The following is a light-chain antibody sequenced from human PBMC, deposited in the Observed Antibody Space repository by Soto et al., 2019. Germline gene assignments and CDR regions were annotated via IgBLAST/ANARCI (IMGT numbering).Light chain of an antibody. CDR2: KAY. V-gene: IGKV1-5*03. CDR3: QQYETYWT. J-gene: IGKJ1*01. CDR1: QSISSW. Sequence: DIQMTQSPSTLSASVGDSVTLTCRASQSISSWLAWYQQKPGKAPKLLIYKAYILESGVPSRFSGSGFGTGFTLTITSLEPDDFATYYCQQYETYWTFGQGPKVEFK.